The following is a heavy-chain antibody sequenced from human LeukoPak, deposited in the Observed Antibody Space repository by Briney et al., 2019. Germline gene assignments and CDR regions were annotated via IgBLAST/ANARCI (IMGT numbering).Heavy chain of an antibody. CDR1: GFTFSDYY. CDR2: ISSSGSTI. D-gene: IGHD3-22*01. Sequence: GGSLRLSCAASGFTFSDYYMSWIRQAPGKGLEWVSYISSSGSTIYYADSVKGRFTISRDNSKNTLYLQMNSLRAEDTAVYYCARVDSSGYYSRAEYFQHWGQGTLVTVSS. V-gene: IGHV3-11*04. CDR3: ARVDSSGYYSRAEYFQH. J-gene: IGHJ1*01.